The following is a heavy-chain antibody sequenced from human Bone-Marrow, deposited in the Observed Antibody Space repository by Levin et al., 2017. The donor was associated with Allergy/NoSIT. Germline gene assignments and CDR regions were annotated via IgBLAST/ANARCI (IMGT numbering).Heavy chain of an antibody. D-gene: IGHD3-9*01. Sequence: GESLKISCKASGYTFTSYGISWVRQAPGQGLEWMGWISAYNGNTNYAQKLQGRVTMTTDTSTSTAYMALRSLRSDDTAVYYCARDFRSYDILTGKASSPHAFDIWGQGTMVTVSS. V-gene: IGHV1-18*01. CDR3: ARDFRSYDILTGKASSPHAFDI. J-gene: IGHJ3*02. CDR1: GYTFTSYG. CDR2: ISAYNGNT.